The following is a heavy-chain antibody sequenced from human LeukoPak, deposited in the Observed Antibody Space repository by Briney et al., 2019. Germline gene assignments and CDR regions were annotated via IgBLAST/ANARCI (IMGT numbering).Heavy chain of an antibody. D-gene: IGHD2-2*01. J-gene: IGHJ4*02. CDR2: ISAYNGNT. CDR3: AREVTWCSSTSCYSGAGFDY. CDR1: GYTFTSYG. V-gene: IGHV1-18*01. Sequence: ASVKVSCKASGYTFTSYGISWVRQAPGQGPEWMGWISAYNGNTNYAQKFQGRVTMTTDTSTSTAYMELSSLRSEDTAVYYCAREVTWCSSTSCYSGAGFDYWGQGTLVTVSS.